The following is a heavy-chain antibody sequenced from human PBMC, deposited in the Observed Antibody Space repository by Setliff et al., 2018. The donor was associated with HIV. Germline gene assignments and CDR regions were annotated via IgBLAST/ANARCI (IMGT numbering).Heavy chain of an antibody. J-gene: IGHJ5*02. Sequence: PSETLSLTCTVSGGSISSSSYYWGWIRQPPGKGLEWIGSIYYSGSTYYNPSLKSRVTISVDTSKNQFSLKLSSVTAADTAVYYCASRVYYYDSSGYLREEWFDPWGQGTLVTVSS. V-gene: IGHV4-39*01. CDR2: IYYSGST. D-gene: IGHD3-22*01. CDR3: ASRVYYYDSSGYLREEWFDP. CDR1: GGSISSSSYY.